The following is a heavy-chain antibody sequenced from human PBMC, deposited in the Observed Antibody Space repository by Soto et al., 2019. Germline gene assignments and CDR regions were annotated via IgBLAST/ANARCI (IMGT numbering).Heavy chain of an antibody. CDR3: ARVGSSGWSPDY. J-gene: IGHJ4*02. CDR2: IFHDGGT. CDR1: GGSITGYY. V-gene: IGHV4-59*01. D-gene: IGHD6-19*01. Sequence: SETLSLTCTVSGGSITGYYWIWIRQTPGKGLEWIGYIFHDGGTDYNPSLKSRVTISVDTSKNRISLKLNSVTAADTALYYCARVGSSGWSPDYWGRGTLVTVSS.